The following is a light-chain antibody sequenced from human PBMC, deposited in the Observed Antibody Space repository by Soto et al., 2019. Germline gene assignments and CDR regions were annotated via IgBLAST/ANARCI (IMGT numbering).Light chain of an antibody. V-gene: IGLV2-8*01. Sequence: QSALTQPPSASGSPGQSVTISWTGTSSDVGGYNYVSWYQQHPGKAPKLMIYEVSERPSGVPDRFSGSKSSNTASLTVSGLQAEDEADYYCSSYAGSNNFVFGTGTKVTVL. CDR1: SSDVGGYNY. J-gene: IGLJ1*01. CDR3: SSYAGSNNFV. CDR2: EVS.